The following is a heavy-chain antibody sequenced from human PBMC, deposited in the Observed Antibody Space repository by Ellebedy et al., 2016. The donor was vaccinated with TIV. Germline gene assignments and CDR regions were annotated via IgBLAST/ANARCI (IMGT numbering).Heavy chain of an antibody. V-gene: IGHV1-46*04. CDR1: GYTFTSYY. D-gene: IGHD4-23*01. J-gene: IGHJ4*02. CDR2: INPSGGST. CDR3: AREVSGGGNSVAEYYFDY. Sequence: AASVKVSCKASGYTFTSYYMHWARQAPGQGLEWMGIINPSGGSTSYAQKLQGRVTMTRDTSTSTVYMELSSLRSEDTAVYYCAREVSGGGNSVAEYYFDYWGQGTLVTVSS.